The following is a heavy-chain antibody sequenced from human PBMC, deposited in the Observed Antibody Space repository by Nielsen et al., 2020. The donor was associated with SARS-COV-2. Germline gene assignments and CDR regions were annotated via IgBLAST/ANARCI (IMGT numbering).Heavy chain of an antibody. CDR2: IWTDGIST. Sequence: GGSLRLSCVVSGYTISSYGMHWVRQAPGKGLEWVAVIWTDGISTSYADSVKGRFTISRDNSKNTLYLQMGGLRAEDTAVYYCARESVSGDWPSFDYWGQGPLVTVSS. CDR1: GYTISSYG. CDR3: ARESVSGDWPSFDY. V-gene: IGHV3-33*08. J-gene: IGHJ4*02. D-gene: IGHD2-21*02.